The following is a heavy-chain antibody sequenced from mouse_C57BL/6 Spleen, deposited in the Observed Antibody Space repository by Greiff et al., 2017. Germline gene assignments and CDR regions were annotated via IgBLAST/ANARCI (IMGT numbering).Heavy chain of an antibody. CDR3: ARVAQDSFAY. Sequence: QVQLKESGPELVKPGASVKISCKASGYAFSSSWMNWVKQRPGKGLEWIGRIYPGDGDTNYNGKFKGKATLTADKSSSTAYMQLSSLTSEDSAVYFCARVAQDSFAYWGQGTLVTVSA. CDR2: IYPGDGDT. J-gene: IGHJ3*01. CDR1: GYAFSSSW. D-gene: IGHD3-2*02. V-gene: IGHV1-82*01.